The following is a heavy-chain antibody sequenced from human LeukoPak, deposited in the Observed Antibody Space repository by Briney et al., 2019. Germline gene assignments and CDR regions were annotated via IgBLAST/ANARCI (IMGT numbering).Heavy chain of an antibody. D-gene: IGHD2-2*01. CDR3: PRSRSQH. J-gene: IGHJ1*01. Sequence: GGSLRLSCAASGFTFSSYNMNWVRQAPGKGLEWVGFIRSKAYGGTTEYAASVKGRFTISRDDSKSIAYLQMNSLKTEDTAVYYCPRSRSQHWGQGTLDTVSS. CDR1: GFTFSSYN. CDR2: IRSKAYGGTT. V-gene: IGHV3-49*04.